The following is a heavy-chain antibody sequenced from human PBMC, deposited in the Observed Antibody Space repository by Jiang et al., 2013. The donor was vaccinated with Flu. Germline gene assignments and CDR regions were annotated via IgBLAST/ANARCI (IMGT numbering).Heavy chain of an antibody. D-gene: IGHD6-13*01. J-gene: IGHJ4*02. Sequence: ELKKPGASVKVSCKASGYTFTSYAMNWVRQAPGQGLEWMGWTNTNTGNPTYAQGFTGRFVFSLDTSVSTAYLQICSLKAEDTAVYYCARGYPGIAAAGTVYWGQGTLVTVSS. CDR3: ARGYPGIAAAGTVY. CDR1: GYTFTSYA. V-gene: IGHV7-4-1*01. CDR2: TNTNTGNP.